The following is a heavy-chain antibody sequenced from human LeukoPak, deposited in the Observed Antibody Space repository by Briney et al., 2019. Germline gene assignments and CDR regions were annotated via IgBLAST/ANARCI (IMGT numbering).Heavy chain of an antibody. D-gene: IGHD3-10*01. Sequence: SETLSLTCTVSGGSISSFYWSWIQQPPGEGLEWIGYVYYSGSTNYNPSLKSRVTISVDTSKNQFSLKLSSVTAADTAVYYCARDAGNYYGSGSSPFDYWGQGTLVTVSS. V-gene: IGHV4-59*01. CDR3: ARDAGNYYGSGSSPFDY. CDR1: GGSISSFY. CDR2: VYYSGST. J-gene: IGHJ4*02.